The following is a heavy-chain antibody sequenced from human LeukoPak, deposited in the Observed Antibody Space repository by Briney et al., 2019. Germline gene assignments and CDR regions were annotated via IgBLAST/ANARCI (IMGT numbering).Heavy chain of an antibody. CDR2: ISSSGSTI. V-gene: IGHV3-11*01. J-gene: IGHJ4*02. D-gene: IGHD3-22*01. CDR3: ARESDYYDSSGYPDY. CDR1: GFTFSDYY. Sequence: GGSLRLSCAASGFTFSDYYMSWIRQAPGKGLKWVSYISSSGSTIYYADSVKGRFTISRDNAKNSLYLQMNSLRAEDTAVYYCARESDYYDSSGYPDYWGQGTLVTVSS.